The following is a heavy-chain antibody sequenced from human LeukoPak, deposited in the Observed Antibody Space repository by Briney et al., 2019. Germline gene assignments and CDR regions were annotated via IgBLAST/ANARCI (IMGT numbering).Heavy chain of an antibody. CDR2: IKQDGSEK. V-gene: IGHV3-7*03. Sequence: GGSLRLSCAASGFTFSSYWMSWVRQAPGEGLEWVANIKQDGSEKYYVDSVKGRFTISRDDFKNTLSLQANSLRAEDTAMYYCAKDDDWGRYKHWGQGTLVTVSS. J-gene: IGHJ1*01. D-gene: IGHD3-16*01. CDR1: GFTFSSYW. CDR3: AKDDDWGRYKH.